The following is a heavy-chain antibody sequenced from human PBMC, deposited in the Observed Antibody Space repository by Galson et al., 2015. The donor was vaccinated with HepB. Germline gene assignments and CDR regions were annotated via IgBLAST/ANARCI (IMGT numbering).Heavy chain of an antibody. D-gene: IGHD3-16*01. Sequence: SLRLSCAASRFTFSDYYMSWIRQAPGKRLEWVSYISSSSSYTNYADSVKGRFTISRDNAKNSLNLQMNSLRAEDTAVYYCARVSQVGDYIFDYWGQGTLVTVSS. V-gene: IGHV3-11*06. CDR3: ARVSQVGDYIFDY. J-gene: IGHJ4*02. CDR1: RFTFSDYY. CDR2: ISSSSSYT.